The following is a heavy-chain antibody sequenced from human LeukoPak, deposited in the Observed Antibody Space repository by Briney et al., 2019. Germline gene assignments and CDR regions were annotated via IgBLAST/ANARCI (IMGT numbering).Heavy chain of an antibody. Sequence: SETLSLTCTVSGGSISSGSYYWSWIRQPAGKGLEWIGRIYTSGSTNYNPSLKSRVTISVDTSKNQFSLKLSSVTAADTAVYYCARSHPAITIFGVVTSPPYFDYWGQGTLVTVSS. V-gene: IGHV4-61*02. J-gene: IGHJ4*02. CDR1: GGSISSGSYY. D-gene: IGHD3-3*01. CDR3: ARSHPAITIFGVVTSPPYFDY. CDR2: IYTSGST.